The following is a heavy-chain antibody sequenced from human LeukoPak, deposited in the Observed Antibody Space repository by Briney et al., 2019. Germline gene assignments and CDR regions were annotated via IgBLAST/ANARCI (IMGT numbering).Heavy chain of an antibody. CDR3: ARAGYCTNGVCYGMDV. CDR2: ISYDGSNK. D-gene: IGHD2-8*01. J-gene: IGHJ6*02. CDR1: GFTFSSYA. V-gene: IGHV3-30*04. Sequence: PGRSLRLSCAASGFTFSSYAMHWVRQAPGKGPEWVAVISYDGSNKYYADSVKGRFTISRDNSKNTLYLQMNSLRAEDTAVYYCARAGYCTNGVCYGMDVWGQGTTVTVSS.